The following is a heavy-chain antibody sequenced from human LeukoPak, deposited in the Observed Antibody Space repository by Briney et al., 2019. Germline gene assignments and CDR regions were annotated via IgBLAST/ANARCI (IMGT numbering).Heavy chain of an antibody. V-gene: IGHV3-23*01. Sequence: PGGSLRLSCAASGFTFSSYAMSWVRQAPGKGLEWVSAISGSGGSTYYADSVKGRFTISRDNSKNTLYLQMNSLRAEDTAVYYCARDIPRYDFWSGYPYYYYYGMDVWGQGTTVTVSS. CDR3: ARDIPRYDFWSGYPYYYYYGMDV. CDR1: GFTFSSYA. D-gene: IGHD3-3*01. CDR2: ISGSGGST. J-gene: IGHJ6*02.